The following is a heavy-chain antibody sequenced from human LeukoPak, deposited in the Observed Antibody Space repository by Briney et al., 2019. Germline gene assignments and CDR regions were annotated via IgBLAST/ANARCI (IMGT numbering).Heavy chain of an antibody. CDR1: GFIFSNSA. CDR3: AKDIEEWLVKGGGCFDY. D-gene: IGHD6-19*01. Sequence: AGRPLRLSCAASGFIFSNSAMHWVRQAPGKGLEWVAVISYDGSNKYYADSVKGRFTISRDNSKNTLYLQMNSLRAEDTAVYYCAKDIEEWLVKGGGCFDYWGQGTLVTVSS. J-gene: IGHJ4*02. V-gene: IGHV3-30*18. CDR2: ISYDGSNK.